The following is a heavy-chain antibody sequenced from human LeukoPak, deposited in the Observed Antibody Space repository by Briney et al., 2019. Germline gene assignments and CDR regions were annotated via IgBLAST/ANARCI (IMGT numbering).Heavy chain of an antibody. Sequence: GGSLRLSCAPSGFTVSSNYMSWVRQAPGKGLEWVSVIYSGGSTYYADSVKGRFTISRDNSKNTLYLQMNSLRAEDTAVYYCARSLKDIVVVPAATVAFDIWGQGTMVTVSS. D-gene: IGHD2-2*01. CDR2: IYSGGST. CDR1: GFTVSSNY. J-gene: IGHJ3*02. CDR3: ARSLKDIVVVPAATVAFDI. V-gene: IGHV3-66*02.